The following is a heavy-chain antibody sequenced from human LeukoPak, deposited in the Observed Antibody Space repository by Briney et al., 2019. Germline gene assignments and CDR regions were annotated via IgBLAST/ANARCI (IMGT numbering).Heavy chain of an antibody. CDR3: ARAETTIAAAGPDFDY. V-gene: IGHV4-4*07. J-gene: IGHJ4*02. D-gene: IGHD6-13*01. CDR1: GGSISSYY. Sequence: SETLSLTCTVSGGSISSYYWSWIRQPAGKGLEWIGRIYTSGSTNYNPSLKSRVTMSVDTSKNQFSLKLSSVTAADTAVYYCARAETTIAAAGPDFDYWGQGTLVTVSS. CDR2: IYTSGST.